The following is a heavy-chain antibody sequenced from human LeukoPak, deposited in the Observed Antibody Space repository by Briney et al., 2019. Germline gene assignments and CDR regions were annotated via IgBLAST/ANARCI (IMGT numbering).Heavy chain of an antibody. CDR1: GFTFSNYV. D-gene: IGHD6-19*01. Sequence: RRSPRLSCAASGFTFSNYVMHWARQAPGKGLEWVAVISYDGSNKYYADSVKGRFTISRDNSKNTLYLQMNSLRAEDTAVYYCARAYSSGWSDSPFDYWGQGALVTVSP. CDR3: ARAYSSGWSDSPFDY. J-gene: IGHJ4*02. CDR2: ISYDGSNK. V-gene: IGHV3-30*19.